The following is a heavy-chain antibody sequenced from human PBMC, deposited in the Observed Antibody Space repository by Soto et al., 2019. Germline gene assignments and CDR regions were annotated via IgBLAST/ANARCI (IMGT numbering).Heavy chain of an antibody. V-gene: IGHV1-69*13. J-gene: IGHJ4*02. CDR2: IIPIFGTA. CDR3: ARDSSNDSSGYWILDY. CDR1: GGTFSSYA. D-gene: IGHD3-22*01. Sequence: SVKVSCKASGGTFSSYAISWVRQAPGQGLEWMGGIIPIFGTANYAQKFQGRVTITADESTSTAYMELSSLRSEDTAVYYCARDSSNDSSGYWILDYWGQGTLVTAPQ.